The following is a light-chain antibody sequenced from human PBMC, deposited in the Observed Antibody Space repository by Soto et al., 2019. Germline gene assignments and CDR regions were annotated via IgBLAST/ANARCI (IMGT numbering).Light chain of an antibody. CDR3: QQYGGSPIT. Sequence: DIVVTQSPATLSASPGERVTLSCRASQFVSSRLAWYQQRPGQVPRLLIYGASTRATGIPARFSGSGSGTEFTLSIGSLQSEDFALYYCQQYGGSPITFGLGTRLEIK. V-gene: IGKV3-15*01. CDR1: QFVSSR. J-gene: IGKJ5*01. CDR2: GAS.